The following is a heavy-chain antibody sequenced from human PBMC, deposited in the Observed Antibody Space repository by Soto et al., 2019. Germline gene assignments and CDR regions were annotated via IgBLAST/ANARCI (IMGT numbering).Heavy chain of an antibody. CDR3: AKVGSYSLHYYYYYMDV. J-gene: IGHJ6*03. CDR1: GFTFSTYA. D-gene: IGHD6-13*01. Sequence: EVQLLESGGGLVQPGGSLRLSCAASGFTFSTYAMSWVRQAPGKGLEWVSTISGSGVSTYYADSVKGRFTISRDNSKNTLLLQMNSLRVEDTAVYYCAKVGSYSLHYYYYYMDVWGKGTTVTVSS. V-gene: IGHV3-23*01. CDR2: ISGSGVST.